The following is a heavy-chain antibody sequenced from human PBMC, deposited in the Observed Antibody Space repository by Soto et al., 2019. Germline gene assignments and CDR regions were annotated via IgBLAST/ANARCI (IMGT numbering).Heavy chain of an antibody. CDR1: GYTVTTYG. D-gene: IGHD3-10*01. CDR2: IHPNSGNI. J-gene: IGHJ4*02. CDR3: GRGRASRSYYLLDY. Sequence: APGKVCGDASGYTVTTYGINWQRQVTGHGLEWIGLIHPNSGNICYAQIFQGRVTMTRDSAIRPAFMVVNSLRSDNTSVYCCGRGRASRSYYLLDYWGQGTLVTVSS. V-gene: IGHV1-8*01.